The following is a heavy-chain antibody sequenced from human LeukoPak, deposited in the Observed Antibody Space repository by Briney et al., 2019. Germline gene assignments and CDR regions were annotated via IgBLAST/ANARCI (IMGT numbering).Heavy chain of an antibody. J-gene: IGHJ6*02. CDR3: ARGQSPSYYDMDV. CDR1: GFTFSSYG. Sequence: GRFLRLSCAASGFTFSSYGMHWVRQAPGKGLEWVAVIWSDGSSKHYGDSVKGRFTISRDNSKNTLYLQMNSLRAEDTAVYHCARGQSPSYYDMDVWGQGTTVTVSS. CDR2: IWSDGSSK. V-gene: IGHV3-33*01. D-gene: IGHD6-19*01.